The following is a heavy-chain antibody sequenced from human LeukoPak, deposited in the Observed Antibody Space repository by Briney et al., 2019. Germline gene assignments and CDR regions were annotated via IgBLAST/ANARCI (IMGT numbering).Heavy chain of an antibody. CDR1: GFTFSYYG. Sequence: GGSLRLSCAASGFTFSYYGFHWVRQAPGKGLEWVAFIRYDGNDKFYAESVKGRFTISRDTSRNTLYLQMNSLRLEDTAVYYCAKDLMRDRWFGESWGQGTLVTVSS. D-gene: IGHD3-10*01. CDR3: AKDLMRDRWFGES. V-gene: IGHV3-30*02. CDR2: IRYDGNDK. J-gene: IGHJ5*02.